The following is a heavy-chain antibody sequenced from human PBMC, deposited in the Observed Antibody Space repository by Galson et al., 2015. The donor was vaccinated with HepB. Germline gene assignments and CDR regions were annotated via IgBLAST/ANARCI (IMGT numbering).Heavy chain of an antibody. CDR2: IRNRANNYAT. V-gene: IGHV3-73*01. Sequence: SLRLSCAASGFTFSGSGIHWVRLASGKGLEWVGRIRNRANNYATAYAASVRGRFTVSRDDSKNTAYLQMNSLKTEDTAVYYCTRPGYGSSWFLDYSHGMDIGGQGTTVLVS. CDR1: GFTFSGSG. CDR3: TRPGYGSSWFLDYSHGMDI. J-gene: IGHJ6*02. D-gene: IGHD6-13*01.